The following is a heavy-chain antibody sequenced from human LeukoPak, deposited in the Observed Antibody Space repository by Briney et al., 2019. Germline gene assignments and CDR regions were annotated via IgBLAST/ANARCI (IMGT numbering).Heavy chain of an antibody. V-gene: IGHV6-1*01. CDR2: TYYRSKWYN. CDR1: GDSVSSNSAT. J-gene: IGHJ4*02. CDR3: ARGSSSNSWYFDY. Sequence: SQTLSVTCAISGDSVSSNSATWTWIRQSPSRGLEWLGRTYYRSKWYNDYAVSVKSRITINPDTSRNQFSLQLNSVTPEDTAVYYCARGSSSNSWYFDYWGQGTLVTVSS. D-gene: IGHD6-13*01.